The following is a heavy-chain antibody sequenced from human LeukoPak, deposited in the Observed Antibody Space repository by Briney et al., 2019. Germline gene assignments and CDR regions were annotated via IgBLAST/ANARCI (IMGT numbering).Heavy chain of an antibody. Sequence: GGSLRLSCAASGFTFSSYEMNWVCQAPGKGLEWVSYISSSGSTIYYADSVKGRFTISRDNAKNSLYLQMNSLRAEDTAVYYCARDDGTTVTTYYYYGMDVWGQGTTVTVSS. CDR2: ISSSGSTI. CDR1: GFTFSSYE. V-gene: IGHV3-48*03. D-gene: IGHD4-17*01. CDR3: ARDDGTTVTTYYYYGMDV. J-gene: IGHJ6*02.